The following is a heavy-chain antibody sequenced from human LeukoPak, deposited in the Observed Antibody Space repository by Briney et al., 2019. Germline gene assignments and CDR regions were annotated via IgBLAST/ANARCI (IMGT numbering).Heavy chain of an antibody. CDR2: IIPIFGTA. D-gene: IGHD3-22*01. CDR3: AYRTYYYDSSGYYWPY. CDR1: GGTFSSYA. Sequence: ASVKVSRKASGGTFSSYAISWVRQAPGQGLEWMGGIIPIFGTANYAQKFQGRVTITADESTSTAYKELSSLRSEDTAVYYCAYRTYYYDSSGYYWPYWGQGTLVTVSS. V-gene: IGHV1-69*13. J-gene: IGHJ4*02.